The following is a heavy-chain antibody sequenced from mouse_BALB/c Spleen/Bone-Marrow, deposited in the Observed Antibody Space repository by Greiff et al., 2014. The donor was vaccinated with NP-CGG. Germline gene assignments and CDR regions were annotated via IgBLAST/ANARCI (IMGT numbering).Heavy chain of an antibody. J-gene: IGHJ4*01. CDR3: AYGNYGYAMDY. CDR1: GYTFTSYT. Sequence: VKLMESGAELARPGASVKMSCKASGYTFTSYTMHWVKQRPGQGLEWIGYINPSSGYTNYNQKFKDKATLTADESSSTAYMQLSSLTSEDSAVYYCAYGNYGYAMDYWGQGTSVTVSS. V-gene: IGHV1-4*01. CDR2: INPSSGYT. D-gene: IGHD2-10*02.